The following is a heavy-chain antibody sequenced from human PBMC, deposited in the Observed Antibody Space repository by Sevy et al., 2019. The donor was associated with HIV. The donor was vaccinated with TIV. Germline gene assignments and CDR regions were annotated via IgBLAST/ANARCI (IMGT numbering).Heavy chain of an antibody. V-gene: IGHV3-23*01. CDR2: ISGSGGNT. CDR1: GFTFSSYA. CDR3: AKDRGDYGALNDY. D-gene: IGHD4-17*01. J-gene: IGHJ4*02. Sequence: GGSLRLSCAASGFTFSSYAMSWVRQAPGKGLEWVSAISGSGGNTYYADSVKGRFTISRDNSKNTLYLQMNSLRAEDTAVYDCAKDRGDYGALNDYWGQGALVTVSS.